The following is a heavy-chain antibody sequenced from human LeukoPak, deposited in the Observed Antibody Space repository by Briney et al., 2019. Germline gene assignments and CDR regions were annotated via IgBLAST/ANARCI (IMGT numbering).Heavy chain of an antibody. Sequence: PGRSLRLSCAASGFTFSSYEMNWVRQAPGKGLEWVSYISSSGSTIYYADSVKGRFTISRDNAKNSLYLQMNSLRAEDTAVYYCARELINFGYRGQGTLVTVSS. V-gene: IGHV3-48*03. J-gene: IGHJ4*02. CDR3: ARELINFGY. CDR2: ISSSGSTI. CDR1: GFTFSSYE. D-gene: IGHD2-8*01.